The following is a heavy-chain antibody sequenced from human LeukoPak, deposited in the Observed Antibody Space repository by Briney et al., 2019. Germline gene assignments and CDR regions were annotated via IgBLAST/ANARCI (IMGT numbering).Heavy chain of an antibody. CDR2: IRAKTEGRTA. CDR1: GFTFSNAW. J-gene: IGHJ4*02. D-gene: IGHD3/OR15-3a*01. CDR3: TTWTSH. V-gene: IGHV3-15*01. Sequence: PGGSLRLSCAASGFTFSNAWMTWVRQAPGKGLEWVGLIRAKTEGRTAEYAAPVKGRFTIPRDDSKHTLYLQMNSLRNEDTAVYYCTTWTSHWGQGTLVAVSS.